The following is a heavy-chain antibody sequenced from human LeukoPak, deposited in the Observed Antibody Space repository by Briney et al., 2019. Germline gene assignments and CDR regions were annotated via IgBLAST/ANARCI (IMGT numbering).Heavy chain of an antibody. CDR2: INPNSGGT. Sequence: ASVKVSCKASGYTFTGYYIHWVRQAPGQGLEWMGWINPNSGGTNYAQKFQGRVTMTRDTSISTAYMELSRLGSDDTAVYYCARGASKYCNSISCYFDWGQGTLVTVSS. CDR3: ARGASKYCNSISCYFD. CDR1: GYTFTGYY. V-gene: IGHV1-2*02. J-gene: IGHJ4*02. D-gene: IGHD2-2*01.